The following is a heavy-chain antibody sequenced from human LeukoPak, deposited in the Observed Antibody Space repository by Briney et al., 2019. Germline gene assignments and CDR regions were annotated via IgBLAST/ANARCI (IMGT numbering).Heavy chain of an antibody. J-gene: IGHJ5*02. CDR1: GYSISSGYY. CDR3: ARAQSGSWLNWFDP. D-gene: IGHD6-13*01. Sequence: PSETLSLTCTVSGYSISSGYYWGWIRQPPGKGLEWIGSIYHSGSTYYNPSLKSRVTISVDTSKNQFSLKLSSVTAAGTDYCARAQSGSWLNWFDPWGQGTLVTVSS. V-gene: IGHV4-38-2*02. CDR2: IYHSGST.